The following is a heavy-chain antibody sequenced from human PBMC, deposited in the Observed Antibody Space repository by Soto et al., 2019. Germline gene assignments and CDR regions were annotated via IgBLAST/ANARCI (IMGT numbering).Heavy chain of an antibody. V-gene: IGHV1-69-2*01. Sequence: VKVSCKVSGYTFTDYYMHWVQQAPGKGLEWMGLVDPEDGETIYAEKFQGRVTITADTSTDTAYMELSSLRSEDTAVYYCATWGIQRWLQLDYWGQGTLVTVSA. CDR2: VDPEDGET. J-gene: IGHJ4*02. D-gene: IGHD4-4*01. CDR1: GYTFTDYY. CDR3: ATWGIQRWLQLDY.